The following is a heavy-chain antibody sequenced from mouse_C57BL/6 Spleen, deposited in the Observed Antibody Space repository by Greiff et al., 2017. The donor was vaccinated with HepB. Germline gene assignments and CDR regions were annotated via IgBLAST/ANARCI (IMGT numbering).Heavy chain of an antibody. CDR1: YFAFMASA. CDR3: ASGDTTGVGGAMDY. J-gene: IGHJ4*01. D-gene: IGHD1-1*01. V-gene: IGHV1-49*01. CDR2: FTTYSDAT. Sequence: QVQLQQSGAELVRPGSSVKLSCKDSYFAFMASAMHWVKQRPGHGLEWIGSFTTYSDATEYSENFKGKATLTANTSSSTAYMELSSLTSEDSSVYYGASGDTTGVGGAMDYWGQGTSVTVSS.